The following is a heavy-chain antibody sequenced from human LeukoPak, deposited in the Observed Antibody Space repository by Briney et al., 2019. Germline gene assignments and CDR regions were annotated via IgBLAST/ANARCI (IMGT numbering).Heavy chain of an antibody. CDR3: AGVPTSDYFDC. J-gene: IGHJ4*02. Sequence: PSETLSLTCTVSGGSITTSNYYWGWIRQPPGKGLEWIGIINYSGSTYYNPSLKSRVTVSVDTSKNQFSLKLNSVTAADTAVYYCAGVPTSDYFDCWGQGTLVTVPS. V-gene: IGHV4-39*07. CDR2: INYSGST. CDR1: GGSITTSNYY.